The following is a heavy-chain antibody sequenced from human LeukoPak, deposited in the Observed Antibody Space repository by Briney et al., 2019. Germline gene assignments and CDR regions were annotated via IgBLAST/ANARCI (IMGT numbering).Heavy chain of an antibody. CDR1: GGSITTTNW. CDR2: VHLSGAT. D-gene: IGHD1-26*01. Sequence: PSGTLSLTCAVSGGSITTTNWWGWVRQPPGKGLEWIGEVHLSGATNYNLSLESRVSMSIDKSKNHLSLEVTSVTAADTAIYYCTRESGAFSPFGFWGQGTLVTVSS. V-gene: IGHV4-4*02. CDR3: TRESGAFSPFGF. J-gene: IGHJ4*02.